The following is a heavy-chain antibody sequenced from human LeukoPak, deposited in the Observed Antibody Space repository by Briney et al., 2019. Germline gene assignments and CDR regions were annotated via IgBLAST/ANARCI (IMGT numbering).Heavy chain of an antibody. D-gene: IGHD3-3*01. J-gene: IGHJ4*02. V-gene: IGHV4-34*01. CDR3: ARRSLLEWLLYRFPAGFDY. CDR1: GGSFSGYY. Sequence: SETLSLTCAVYGGSFSGYYWSWIRQPPGKGLEWIGEINHSGSTNYNPSLKSRVTISVDTSKNQFSLQLSSVTAADTAVYYCARRSLLEWLLYRFPAGFDYWGQGTLVTVSS. CDR2: INHSGST.